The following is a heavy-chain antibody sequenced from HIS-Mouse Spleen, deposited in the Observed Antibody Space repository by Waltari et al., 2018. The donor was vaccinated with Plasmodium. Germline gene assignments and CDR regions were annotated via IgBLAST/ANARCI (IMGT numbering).Heavy chain of an antibody. D-gene: IGHD6-13*01. V-gene: IGHV3-7*01. J-gene: IGHJ2*01. CDR3: ASSWYWYFDL. CDR2: IKQNGSEK. CDR1: GFTFRSYW. Sequence: EGQLVDSGWRLVQPGGSLRLACADSGFTFRSYWMSWVRQAPGKGLEWVAKIKQNGSEKYYVDSVKGRFTISRDNAKNSLYLQMNSLRAEDTAVYYCASSWYWYFDLWGRGTLVTVSS.